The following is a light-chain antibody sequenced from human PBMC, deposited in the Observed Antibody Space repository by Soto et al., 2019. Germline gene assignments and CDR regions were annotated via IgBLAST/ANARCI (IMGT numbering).Light chain of an antibody. CDR1: SSNIGSNT. V-gene: IGLV1-44*01. Sequence: QSVLTQPPSASGTPGQRVTISCSGSSSNIGSNTVNWYQQLPGTAPKVLVYSDNQRPSGVPDRFSGSKSGTSASLAISALQSDDEADYYCAAWDDSLSGAVFGGGTQRTVL. J-gene: IGLJ7*01. CDR2: SDN. CDR3: AAWDDSLSGAV.